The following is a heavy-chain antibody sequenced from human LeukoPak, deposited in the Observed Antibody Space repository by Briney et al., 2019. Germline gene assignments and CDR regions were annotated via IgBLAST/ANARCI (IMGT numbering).Heavy chain of an antibody. V-gene: IGHV4-59*01. J-gene: IGHJ4*02. CDR3: ARGCYDYVWGSYRFDYFDY. Sequence: SETLSLTCTVSGGSISSYYWSWIRQPPGKGLEWIGYIYYSGSTNYNPSLKSRVTISVDTSKNQFSLKLSSVTAADTAVYYCARGCYDYVWGSYRFDYFDYWGQGTLVTVSS. CDR1: GGSISSYY. D-gene: IGHD3-16*02. CDR2: IYYSGST.